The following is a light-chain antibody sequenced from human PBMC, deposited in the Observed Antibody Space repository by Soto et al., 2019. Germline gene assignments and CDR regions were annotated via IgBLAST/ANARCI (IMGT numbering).Light chain of an antibody. CDR2: GAS. CDR1: QSVYSDF. CDR3: QQYGSSPLT. V-gene: IGKV3-20*01. Sequence: IVLTQSPGTLSLSPEERATLSCRASQSVYSDFLAWYQQKPGQAPRLLIYGASSRATGIPDRFSGSGSGTDFTLTISRLEPEDFAVYYCQQYGSSPLTFGGGTKVEIK. J-gene: IGKJ4*01.